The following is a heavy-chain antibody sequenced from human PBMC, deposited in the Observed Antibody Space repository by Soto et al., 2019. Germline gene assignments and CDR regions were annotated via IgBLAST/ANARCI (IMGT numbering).Heavy chain of an antibody. V-gene: IGHV1-18*01. D-gene: IGHD6-19*01. CDR2: INAHNGNT. CDR1: GYTFTTYG. CDR3: ARDPVAGTDFDY. J-gene: IGHJ4*02. Sequence: QVQRVQSGAEVKKPGASVKVSCKASGYTFTTYGISWVRQAPGQGLEWMGWINAHNGNTNYAQKFQGRVTMTTHTSTSTACMELRSPRSADTAVYYCARDPVAGTDFDYWGQGTLVTVSS.